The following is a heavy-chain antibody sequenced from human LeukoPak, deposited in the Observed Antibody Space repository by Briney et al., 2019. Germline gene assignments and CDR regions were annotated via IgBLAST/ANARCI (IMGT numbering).Heavy chain of an antibody. V-gene: IGHV3-30*04. D-gene: IGHD3-22*01. J-gene: IGHJ4*02. CDR1: GFAFSTYT. Sequence: GGSLRLSCAASGFAFSTYTMHWVRQAPGKGLEWVAVISIGGNIKYYTDSVKGRFTTSRDNPKNTLYLQMNSLRPEDTAVYYCARDIGVNMIWGQGTLVTVSS. CDR2: ISIGGNIK. CDR3: ARDIGVNMI.